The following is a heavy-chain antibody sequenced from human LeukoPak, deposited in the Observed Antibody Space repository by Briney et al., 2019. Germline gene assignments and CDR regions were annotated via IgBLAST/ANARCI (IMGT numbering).Heavy chain of an antibody. J-gene: IGHJ5*02. Sequence: PSETLSLTCAVYGGSFSGYYWSWIRQPPGKGLEWIGEINHSGSTNYNPSLKSRVTISVDTSKNQFSLKLSSVTAADTAVYYCAREIHVLLWFGELLYFDPWGQGTLVTVSS. CDR1: GGSFSGYY. D-gene: IGHD3-10*01. V-gene: IGHV4-34*01. CDR2: INHSGST. CDR3: AREIHVLLWFGELLYFDP.